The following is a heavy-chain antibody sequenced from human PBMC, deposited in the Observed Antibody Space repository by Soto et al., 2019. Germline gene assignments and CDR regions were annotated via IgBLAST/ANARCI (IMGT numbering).Heavy chain of an antibody. J-gene: IGHJ4*02. CDR2: IIPIFGTA. CDR1: GGTFSSYA. Sequence: ASVKVSCKASGGTFSSYAISWVRQAPGQGLEWMGGIIPIFGTANYAQKFQGRVTITADKSTSTAYMELSSLRSEDTAVYYCARGPKSGWYYFGYWGQGTLVTVSS. D-gene: IGHD6-19*01. CDR3: ARGPKSGWYYFGY. V-gene: IGHV1-69*06.